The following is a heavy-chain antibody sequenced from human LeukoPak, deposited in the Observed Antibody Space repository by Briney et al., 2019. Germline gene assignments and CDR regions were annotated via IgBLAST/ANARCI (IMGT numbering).Heavy chain of an antibody. V-gene: IGHV3-74*01. CDR1: GFPFSSHR. CDR2: INRDGSST. CDR3: ARDGGDGMDV. J-gene: IGHJ6*02. D-gene: IGHD3-10*01. Sequence: PGDPLRLPHAPSGFPFSSHREHEPRQPPGKGRVWVSHINRDGSSTSYADSVKGRFTLSRDNAKNTLCLHMNSLRAEDTAVYYCARDGGDGMDVWGQGTTVTVSS.